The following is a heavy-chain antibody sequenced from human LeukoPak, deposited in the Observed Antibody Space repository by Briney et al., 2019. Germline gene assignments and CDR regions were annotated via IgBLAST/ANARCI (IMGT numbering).Heavy chain of an antibody. CDR3: AKGRGSGIAVAGTYYYYGMDV. V-gene: IGHV3-9*01. CDR2: ISWNGGSI. Sequence: PGGSLRLSCAASGFAFDDYAMHWVRQAPGKGLEWVSGISWNGGSIGYADSVKGRFTISRDNAKNSLYLQMNSLRAEDTALYYCAKGRGSGIAVAGTYYYYGMDVWGQGTTVTVSS. CDR1: GFAFDDYA. D-gene: IGHD6-19*01. J-gene: IGHJ6*02.